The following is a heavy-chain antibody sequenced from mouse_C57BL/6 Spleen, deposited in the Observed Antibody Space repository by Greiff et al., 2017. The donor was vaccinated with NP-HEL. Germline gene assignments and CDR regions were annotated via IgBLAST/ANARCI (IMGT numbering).Heavy chain of an antibody. CDR3: ARSDITTVVAKGFAY. CDR2: IDPSDSYT. J-gene: IGHJ3*01. V-gene: IGHV1-69*01. D-gene: IGHD1-1*01. Sequence: QVQLKQPGAELVMPGASVKLSCKASGYTFTSYWMHWVKQRPGQGLEWIGEIDPSDSYTNYNQKFKGKSTLTVDKSSSTAYMQLSSLTSEDSAVYYCARSDITTVVAKGFAYWGQGTLVTVSA. CDR1: GYTFTSYW.